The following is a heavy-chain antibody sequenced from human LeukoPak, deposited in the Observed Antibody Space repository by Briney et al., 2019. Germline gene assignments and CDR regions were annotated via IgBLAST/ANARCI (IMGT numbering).Heavy chain of an antibody. Sequence: GGSLRLSCAASGFTFSSYSMNWVGQAPGKGREWVLSISSGSSYICNADPVIRRFTITRDNDTNSLYLQMNSMRAEDTAVYYCARDGGYYNCSGYPDCCGQGPLVTVSS. J-gene: IGHJ4*02. D-gene: IGHD3-22*01. CDR3: ARDGGYYNCSGYPDC. CDR1: GFTFSSYS. V-gene: IGHV3-21*01. CDR2: ISSGSSYI.